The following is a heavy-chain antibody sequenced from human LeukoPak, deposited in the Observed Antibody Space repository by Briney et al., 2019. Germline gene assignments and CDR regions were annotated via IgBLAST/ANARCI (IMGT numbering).Heavy chain of an antibody. D-gene: IGHD2-2*01. CDR1: GFTFSSYA. J-gene: IGHJ4*02. CDR3: AKDWYDIVVVPAAIHEVGMGVDY. Sequence: GSLRLSCAASGFTFSSYAMSWVRQAPGKGLEWVSAISGSGGSTYYADSVKGRFTISRDNSKNTLYLQMNSLRAEDTAVYYCAKDWYDIVVVPAAIHEVGMGVDYWGQGTLVTVSS. CDR2: ISGSGGST. V-gene: IGHV3-23*01.